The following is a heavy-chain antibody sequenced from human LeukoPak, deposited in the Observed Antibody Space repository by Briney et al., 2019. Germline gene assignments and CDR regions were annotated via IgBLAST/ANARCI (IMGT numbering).Heavy chain of an antibody. D-gene: IGHD6-13*01. V-gene: IGHV1-24*01. CDR2: FDPEDGET. Sequence: GASVKVSCKVSGYTLTELSMHWVRQAPGKGLEWMGGFDPEDGETIYAQKFQGRVTMTTDTSTSTAYMELRSLRSDDTAVYYCARDTIAAAGKYYYYYMDVWGKGTTVTVSS. CDR3: ARDTIAAAGKYYYYYMDV. CDR1: GYTLTELS. J-gene: IGHJ6*03.